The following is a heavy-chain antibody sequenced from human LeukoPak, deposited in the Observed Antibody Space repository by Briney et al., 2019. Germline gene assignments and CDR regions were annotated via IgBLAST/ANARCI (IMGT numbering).Heavy chain of an antibody. D-gene: IGHD3-22*01. V-gene: IGHV3-64*01. Sequence: TGGSLRLSCAASGFTFSSYAMHWVRQAPGKGLEYVSAISTNGGTTYYANSVKGRFTISRDNSKNTLYLQMNSLRAEDTAVYYCARERQYYYDSSGYFDYWGQGTLVTVSS. CDR1: GFTFSSYA. CDR2: ISTNGGTT. J-gene: IGHJ4*02. CDR3: ARERQYYYDSSGYFDY.